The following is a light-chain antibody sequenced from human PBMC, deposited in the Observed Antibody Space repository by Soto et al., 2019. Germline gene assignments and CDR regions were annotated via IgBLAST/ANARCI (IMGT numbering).Light chain of an antibody. CDR2: NTD. CDR3: TLYMGSGIWV. CDR1: SGSVSTLSY. V-gene: IGLV8-61*01. J-gene: IGLJ3*02. Sequence: QAVVTQEPSFSVSPGRTVTLTCGWSSGSVSTLSYPSWYQQTPGQAPRTLIYNTDFRSSGVPDRFSGSILGNKAALTITGAQADDESDYYCTLYMGSGIWVFGGGTKLTVL.